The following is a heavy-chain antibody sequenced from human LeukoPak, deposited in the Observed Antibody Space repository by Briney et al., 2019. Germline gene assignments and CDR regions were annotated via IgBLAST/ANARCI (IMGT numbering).Heavy chain of an antibody. V-gene: IGHV3-33*01. CDR3: ARDPGPSTAAWGAFDI. CDR1: GFTFSSYG. J-gene: IGHJ3*02. Sequence: GGSLRLSCAASGFTFSSYGMHWVRQAPGKGLEWVAVIWYDGSNKYYADSVKGRFTISRDNAKSSLYLLVNSLRAEDTAVYFCARDPGPSTAAWGAFDIWGQGTVVTVFS. CDR2: IWYDGSNK. D-gene: IGHD6-6*01.